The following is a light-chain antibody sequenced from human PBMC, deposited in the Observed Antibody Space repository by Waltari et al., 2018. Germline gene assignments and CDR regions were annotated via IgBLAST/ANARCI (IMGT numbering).Light chain of an antibody. J-gene: IGKJ4*01. CDR2: EAS. CDR3: QHFENLPLT. CDR1: QDITNN. V-gene: IGKV1-33*01. Sequence: DIQMTQSPSSLSASVGERVTIACQASQDITNNLNWYQQKPGQAPKLLIYEASTLHTGVPSRFRGRGYGTDFTLIISRLQPEDVATYYCQHFENLPLTFGGGTKVEIK.